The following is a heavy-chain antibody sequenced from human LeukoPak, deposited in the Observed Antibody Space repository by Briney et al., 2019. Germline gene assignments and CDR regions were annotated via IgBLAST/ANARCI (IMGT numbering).Heavy chain of an antibody. CDR2: IYYSGST. J-gene: IGHJ4*02. CDR1: GGSISSYY. V-gene: IGHV4-59*01. CDR3: ASDRAYSQFDY. D-gene: IGHD2-15*01. Sequence: SETLSLTCTVSGGSISSYYWSWIRQPPGKGLEWIGYIYYSGSTNYNPSLKSQVTISVDTSKNQFSLKLSSVTAADTAVYYCASDRAYSQFDYWGQGTLVTVSS.